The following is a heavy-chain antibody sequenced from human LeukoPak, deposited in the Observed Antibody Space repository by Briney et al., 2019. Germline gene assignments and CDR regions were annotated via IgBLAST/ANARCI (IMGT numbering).Heavy chain of an antibody. J-gene: IGHJ6*02. CDR2: INPNSGGT. CDR1: GYTFTGYY. CDR3: ARGEYYDILTGYFYYYYGMDV. V-gene: IGHV1-2*02. D-gene: IGHD3-9*01. Sequence: GASVKVSCKASGYTFTGYYMHWVRQAPGQGLERMGWINPNSGGTNYAQKFQGRVTMTRDTSISTAYMELSRLRSDDTAVYYCARGEYYDILTGYFYYYYGMDVWGQGTTVTVSS.